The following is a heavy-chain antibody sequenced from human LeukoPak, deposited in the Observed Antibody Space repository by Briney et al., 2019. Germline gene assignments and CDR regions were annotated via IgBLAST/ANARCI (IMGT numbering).Heavy chain of an antibody. Sequence: GGSLRLSCAASGFTVSSNYMSWVRQAPGKGLEWVSVIYSGGSTYYADSVKGRFTISRDNSKNTLYLQMNSLRAEDTAVYYCARWGRPNHFDYWGQGTLVTVSS. J-gene: IGHJ4*02. CDR2: IYSGGST. CDR3: ARWGRPNHFDY. CDR1: GFTVSSNY. V-gene: IGHV3-53*01. D-gene: IGHD3-16*01.